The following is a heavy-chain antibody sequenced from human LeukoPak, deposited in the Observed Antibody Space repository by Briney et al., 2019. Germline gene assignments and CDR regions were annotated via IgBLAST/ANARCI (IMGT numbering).Heavy chain of an antibody. Sequence: GGSLRLSCAASGFIFSTYSMNWVRQAPGKGLEWVSSISSSSSYIYYADSVKGRFTISRDNSKNTLYLQMNSLRAEDTAVYYCARDESYYYWGQGTLVTVSS. CDR2: ISSSSSYI. CDR1: GFIFSTYS. V-gene: IGHV3-21*01. CDR3: ARDESYYY. D-gene: IGHD3-10*01. J-gene: IGHJ4*02.